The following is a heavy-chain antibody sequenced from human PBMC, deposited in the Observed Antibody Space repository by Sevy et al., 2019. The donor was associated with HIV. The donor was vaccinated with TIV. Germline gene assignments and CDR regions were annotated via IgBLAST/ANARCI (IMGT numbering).Heavy chain of an antibody. V-gene: IGHV1-69*13. CDR2: IIPVFGTE. D-gene: IGHD5-12*01. CDR3: VSERAGYNEY. CDR1: GGTLRSYA. Sequence: ASVKVSCKASGGTLRSYAISWVRQAPGQGLAWMGGIIPVFGTEEYAQTFQGRVTITADESTDTAYMELSSLRSEDTAVYYCVSERAGYNEYWGQGTLVTVSS. J-gene: IGHJ4*02.